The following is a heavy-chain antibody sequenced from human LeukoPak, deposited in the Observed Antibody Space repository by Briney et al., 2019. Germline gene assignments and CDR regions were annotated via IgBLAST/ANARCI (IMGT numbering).Heavy chain of an antibody. D-gene: IGHD3-22*01. Sequence: RPSETLSLTCTVSGGSISSGGYYWSWIRQHPGKGLEWIGYIYHSGSTYYNPSLKSRVTISVDRSKNQFSLKLSSVTAADTAVYYCARASKYYYDSSGYSPRPYYFDYWGQGTLVTVSS. J-gene: IGHJ4*02. CDR1: GGSISSGGYY. CDR3: ARASKYYYDSSGYSPRPYYFDY. V-gene: IGHV4-30-2*01. CDR2: IYHSGST.